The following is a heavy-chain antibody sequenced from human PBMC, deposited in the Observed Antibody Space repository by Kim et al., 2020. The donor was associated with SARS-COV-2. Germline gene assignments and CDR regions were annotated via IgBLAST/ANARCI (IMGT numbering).Heavy chain of an antibody. CDR3: ARLSEGYCSSTSCYKPYYYYGMDV. Sequence: SETLSLTCTVSGGSISSSSYYWGWIRQPPGKGLEWIGSIYYSGSTYYNPSLKSRVTISVDTSKNQFSLKLSSVTAADTAVYYCARLSEGYCSSTSCYKPYYYYGMDVWGQGTTVTVSS. CDR1: GGSISSSSYY. CDR2: IYYSGST. V-gene: IGHV4-39*01. J-gene: IGHJ6*02. D-gene: IGHD2-2*02.